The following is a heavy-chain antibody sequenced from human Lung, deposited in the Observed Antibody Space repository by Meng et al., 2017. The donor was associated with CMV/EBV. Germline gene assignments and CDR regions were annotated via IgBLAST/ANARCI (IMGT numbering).Heavy chain of an antibody. J-gene: IGHJ4*02. CDR1: GGSISSGDYY. CDR2: VYYTGRA. V-gene: IGHV4-39*01. Sequence: SXTLSLXCIVSGGSISSGDYYWGWIRQSPGKALAWIGSVYYTGRADYSPSLKNRVTISVDTSRNQFSLNLHSVTAADTALYYCAKQGARSVETTMVPYGEFDYWXQGAXVTVSS. CDR3: AKQGARSVETTMVPYGEFDY. D-gene: IGHD5-18*01.